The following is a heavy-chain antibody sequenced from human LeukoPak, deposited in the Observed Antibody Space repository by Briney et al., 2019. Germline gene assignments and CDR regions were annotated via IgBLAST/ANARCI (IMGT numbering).Heavy chain of an antibody. CDR2: ISSSSSTR. CDR1: GFTFSSNS. V-gene: IGHV3-48*01. CDR3: AREGSSWSPHFDY. D-gene: IGHD6-13*01. Sequence: GGSLRLSCAASGFTFSSNSMNWVRQAPGKGLEWVSYISSSSSTRYYADSVKGRFTISRDNAKNSLYPQMNSLRAEDTAVYYCAREGSSWSPHFDYWGQGTLVTVSS. J-gene: IGHJ4*02.